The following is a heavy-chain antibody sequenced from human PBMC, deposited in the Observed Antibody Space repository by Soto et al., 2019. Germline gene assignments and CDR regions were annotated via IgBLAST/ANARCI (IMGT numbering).Heavy chain of an antibody. CDR2: ISSSSSYI. V-gene: IGHV3-21*01. J-gene: IGHJ4*02. D-gene: IGHD6-19*01. CDR1: GFTFSSYS. Sequence: GGSLRLSCSASGFTFSSYSVNWVRQAPGKGLEWVSSISSSSSYIYYADSVKGRFTISRDNAKNSLYLQMNSLRAEDTAVYYCARRIAVDHPFDYWGQGTLVTVSS. CDR3: ARRIAVDHPFDY.